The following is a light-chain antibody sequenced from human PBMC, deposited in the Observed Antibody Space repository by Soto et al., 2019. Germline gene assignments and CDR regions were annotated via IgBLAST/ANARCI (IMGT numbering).Light chain of an antibody. CDR3: QHYGSALFT. Sequence: EIVLTQSPGTLSLSPGERATLSCRASQSFSSSYLAWYQQKPGQAPRLLIDGTSSRATGIPDRFSGSGSGTDFTLTISSLEHEDFEVYYCQHYGSALFTFGPGTKVDVK. CDR1: QSFSSSY. J-gene: IGKJ3*01. CDR2: GTS. V-gene: IGKV3-20*01.